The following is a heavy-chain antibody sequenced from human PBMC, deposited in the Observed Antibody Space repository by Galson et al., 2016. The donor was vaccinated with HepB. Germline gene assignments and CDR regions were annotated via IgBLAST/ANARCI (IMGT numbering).Heavy chain of an antibody. CDR3: AHLEEYFDTLTGNYRYFGL. J-gene: IGHJ2*01. D-gene: IGHD3-9*01. CDR1: GFSLTTSAVG. V-gene: IGHV2-5*02. Sequence: PALVKPTQTLTLTCTFSGFSLTTSAVGVGWVRQPPGKAPEWLALIYWDDDRRYSPSLATRLTISKDTSKNQVVLSMTNVDPVDTATYFYAHLEEYFDTLTGNYRYFGLWGRGIVVTVSS. CDR2: IYWDDDR.